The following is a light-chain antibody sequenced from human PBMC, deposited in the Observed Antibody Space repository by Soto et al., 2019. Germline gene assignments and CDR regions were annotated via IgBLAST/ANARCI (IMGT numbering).Light chain of an antibody. CDR3: HQYGSSPLT. Sequence: EILLTQSPGTLSLSPGERATLSCRASQSVSSSYLAWYQQKPGQAPRLLIYGASSRATGIPYRFSGSGSGTDFTLTISRLEPEDFAVYYCHQYGSSPLTFGGGTKVEIK. CDR2: GAS. J-gene: IGKJ4*01. CDR1: QSVSSSY. V-gene: IGKV3-20*01.